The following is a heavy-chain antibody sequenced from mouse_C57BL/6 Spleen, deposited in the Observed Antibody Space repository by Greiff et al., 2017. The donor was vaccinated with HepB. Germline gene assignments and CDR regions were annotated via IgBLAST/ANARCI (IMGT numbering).Heavy chain of an antibody. D-gene: IGHD6-1*01. J-gene: IGHJ3*01. CDR3: ARHEDHKNWFAY. Sequence: QVHVKQSGAELVKPGASVKLSCKASGYTFTEYTIHWVKQRSGQGLEWIGWFYPGSGSIKYNEKFKDKATLTADKSSSTVYMELSRLTSEDSAVYFCARHEDHKNWFAYWGQGTLVTVSA. CDR2: FYPGSGSI. CDR1: GYTFTEYT. V-gene: IGHV1-62-2*01.